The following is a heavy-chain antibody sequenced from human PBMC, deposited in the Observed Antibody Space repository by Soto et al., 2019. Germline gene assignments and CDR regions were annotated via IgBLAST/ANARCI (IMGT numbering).Heavy chain of an antibody. V-gene: IGHV1-24*01. CDR3: ARDFHESSCSIITFNDY. D-gene: IGHD6-19*01. CDR1: GYTLTELS. CDR2: FDPEDGET. Sequence: ASVKVSCKVSGYTLTELSMHWVRQAPGKGPEWMGGFDPEDGETIYAQKFQGRVTMSEDTSTDTAYMELSSLRSDDTSVYYCARDFHESSCSIITFNDYWGQGTLVTLSS. J-gene: IGHJ4*02.